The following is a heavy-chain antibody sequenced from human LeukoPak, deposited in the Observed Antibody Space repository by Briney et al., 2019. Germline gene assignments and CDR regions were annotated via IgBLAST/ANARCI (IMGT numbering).Heavy chain of an antibody. J-gene: IGHJ6*02. D-gene: IGHD3-3*01. V-gene: IGHV3-11*01. CDR3: ARDLGPITIFGVVIRPYYYYGMDV. CDR1: GFTFSNYY. Sequence: PGGSLRLSCAASGFTFSNYYMNWIRQAPGKGLEWVSYISCSGSNIYYADSVKGRFTISRDNAKNSLYLQMNSLRAEDTAVYYCARDLGPITIFGVVIRPYYYYGMDVWGQGATVTVS. CDR2: ISCSGSNI.